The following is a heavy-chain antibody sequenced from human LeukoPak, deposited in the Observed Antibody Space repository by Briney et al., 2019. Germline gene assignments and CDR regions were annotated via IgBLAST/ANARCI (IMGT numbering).Heavy chain of an antibody. J-gene: IGHJ3*02. CDR3: ATALAIVGATPDAFDI. D-gene: IGHD1-26*01. Sequence: ASVKVSCKVSGYTLTELSMHWVRQAPGKGLEWMGGFDLEDGETIYAQKFQGRVTMTEDTSTDTAYMELSSLRSEDTAVYYCATALAIVGATPDAFDIWGQGTMVTVSS. CDR2: FDLEDGET. CDR1: GYTLTELS. V-gene: IGHV1-24*01.